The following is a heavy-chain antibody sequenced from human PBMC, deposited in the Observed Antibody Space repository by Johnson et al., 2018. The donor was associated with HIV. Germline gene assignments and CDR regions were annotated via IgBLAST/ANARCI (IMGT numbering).Heavy chain of an antibody. CDR3: AREGGHAFDI. J-gene: IGHJ3*02. CDR2: ITYDGRNK. Sequence: QVQLVESGGGVMQPGKSLRLSCEASGFTFRSYAMHWVRQAPGKGLEWVAVITYDGRNKYYTDSVKGRFTISRDNSKNTLYLQMNSLKAEDTAVYYCAREGGHAFDIWGQGTTVTVSS. V-gene: IGHV3-30*14. D-gene: IGHD2-15*01. CDR1: GFTFRSYA.